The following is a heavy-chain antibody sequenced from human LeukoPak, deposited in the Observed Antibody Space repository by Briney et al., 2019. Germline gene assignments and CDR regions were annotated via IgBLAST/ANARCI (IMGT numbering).Heavy chain of an antibody. Sequence: PGRSLRLSCAASGFTFSDYGMHWVRQAPGKGLEWVAVIWYDGSNKYYADSVKGRFTISRDNSGNTLYLQMNSLRAEDTAVYYCVRELPPVVQYYFDYWGPGTLVTVSS. D-gene: IGHD3-22*01. J-gene: IGHJ4*02. CDR3: VRELPPVVQYYFDY. CDR1: GFTFSDYG. CDR2: IWYDGSNK. V-gene: IGHV3-33*01.